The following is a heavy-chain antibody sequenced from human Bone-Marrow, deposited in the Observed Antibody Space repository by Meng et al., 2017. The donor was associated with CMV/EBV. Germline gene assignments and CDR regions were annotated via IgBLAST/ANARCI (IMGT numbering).Heavy chain of an antibody. Sequence: ASVKVSCKASGYTFTSYGISWVRQAPGQGLEWMGWISAYNGNTNYAQKLQGRVTITTDESTSTAYMELSSLRSEDTAVYYCARGDSVVPAALDYYYGMDVWGQGTTVTVSS. CDR2: ISAYNGNT. J-gene: IGHJ6*02. CDR3: ARGDSVVPAALDYYYGMDV. CDR1: GYTFTSYG. V-gene: IGHV1-18*01. D-gene: IGHD2-2*01.